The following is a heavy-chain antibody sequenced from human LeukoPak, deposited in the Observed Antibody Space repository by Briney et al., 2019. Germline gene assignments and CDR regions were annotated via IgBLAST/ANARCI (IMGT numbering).Heavy chain of an antibody. J-gene: IGHJ1*01. Sequence: ASVKVSCKASGYTFTSYGISWVRQAPGQGLEWMGWISAYNGNTSYAQELQGRVTMTTDTSTSTAYMELRSLRSDDTAVYYCAIGSGSYYGGYFQHWGQGTLVTVSS. V-gene: IGHV1-18*01. CDR2: ISAYNGNT. CDR1: GYTFTSYG. CDR3: AIGSGSYYGGYFQH. D-gene: IGHD1-26*01.